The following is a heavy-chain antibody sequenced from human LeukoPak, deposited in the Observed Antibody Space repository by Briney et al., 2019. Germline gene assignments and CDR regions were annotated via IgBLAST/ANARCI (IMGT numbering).Heavy chain of an antibody. D-gene: IGHD3-22*01. CDR1: GFTFDDYV. J-gene: IGHJ4*02. V-gene: IGHV3-20*03. Sequence: GSLRLSFAASGFTFDDYVMSWVRQAPGKGLEWVSGINWNGGSTGYADSMKGRFTISRDNAKNSLYLQMNSLRAEDTALYYCARDFFGYSFDYWGQGTLVTVSS. CDR3: ARDFFGYSFDY. CDR2: INWNGGST.